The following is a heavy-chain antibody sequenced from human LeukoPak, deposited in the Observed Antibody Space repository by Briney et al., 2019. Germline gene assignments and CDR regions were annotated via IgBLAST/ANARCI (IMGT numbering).Heavy chain of an antibody. CDR1: GFTFSSYG. V-gene: IGHV3-30*03. J-gene: IGHJ4*02. D-gene: IGHD3-22*01. Sequence: GGSLRLSCAASGFTFSSYGMHWVRQAPGKGLEWVAVISYDGSNKYYADSVKGRFTISRDNSKNTLYLQMNTLRAEDTAVYYCARRAGDYSHPYDYWGQGTLVTVSS. CDR2: ISYDGSNK. CDR3: ARRAGDYSHPYDY.